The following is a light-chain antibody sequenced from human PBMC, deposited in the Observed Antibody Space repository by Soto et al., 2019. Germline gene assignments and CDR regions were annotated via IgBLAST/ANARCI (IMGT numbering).Light chain of an antibody. Sequence: EVVLTQSPGPLSLSPGERFTLSCMTSQSVNSNFLSWFQQKPGQPPRLLLYAASKRAAGTPDRFSGAGSGTDFTLIISRLEPEDSAIYHCQLYGSYMFTFGQGTKVDIK. CDR2: AAS. J-gene: IGKJ2*01. CDR3: QLYGSYMFT. V-gene: IGKV3-20*01. CDR1: QSVNSNF.